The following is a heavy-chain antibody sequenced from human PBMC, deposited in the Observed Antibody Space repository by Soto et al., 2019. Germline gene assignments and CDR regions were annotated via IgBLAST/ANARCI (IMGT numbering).Heavy chain of an antibody. D-gene: IGHD5-12*01. V-gene: IGHV3-9*01. J-gene: IGHJ4*02. CDR3: SKGRPRYSGLDTDFDA. CDR1: GFTFDEHS. Sequence: EVRLVESGGGFVQPGRSLRLSCTVFGFTFDEHSMHWVRQAPGKGLEWVSGINYNGGRVAYVDSVRGRFTIARDNANNSLFLQMNSLRPEDTGLYFCSKGRPRYSGLDTDFDAWGQGTPVTVSS. CDR2: INYNGGRV.